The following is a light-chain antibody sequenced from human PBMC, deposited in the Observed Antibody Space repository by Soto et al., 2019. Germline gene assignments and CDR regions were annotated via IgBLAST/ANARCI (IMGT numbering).Light chain of an antibody. J-gene: IGKJ1*01. CDR3: QQYHNWPA. CDR1: QSVFSS. Sequence: EIVMTQSPATPSVSPGDRATLSCRASQSVFSSLAWYQQKPGQAPRLLIYGAATRATGIPARFSGSGSRTEFTLTISSLQSEDFAVYYCQQYHNWPAFGQGTKVEIK. CDR2: GAA. V-gene: IGKV3-15*01.